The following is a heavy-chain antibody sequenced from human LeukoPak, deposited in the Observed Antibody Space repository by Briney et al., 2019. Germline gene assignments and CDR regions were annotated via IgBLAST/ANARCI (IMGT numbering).Heavy chain of an antibody. D-gene: IGHD6-19*01. V-gene: IGHV3-66*01. CDR2: IYSGGST. Sequence: ASETLSLTCTVSGGAISNYYWSWIRQPPGKGLEGVSVIYSGGSTYYADSVKGRFTISRDNSKNTLYLQMNSLRAEDTAVYYCARDAKTGYSSGWYVSDAFDIWGQGTMVTVSS. CDR1: GGAISNYY. J-gene: IGHJ3*02. CDR3: ARDAKTGYSSGWYVSDAFDI.